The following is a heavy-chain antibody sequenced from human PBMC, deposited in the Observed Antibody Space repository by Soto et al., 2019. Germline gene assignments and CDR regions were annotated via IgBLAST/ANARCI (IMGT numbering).Heavy chain of an antibody. CDR1: GGSFSAYH. CDR2: INHSGGA. Sequence: SETLSLTCAVYGGSFSAYHWSWIRQPPGKGLEWIGEINHSGGANYNPSLESRVTISLDTSRNQFALQLTSVTAADTAVYYCARERRVGGGYSSSWYDYFDYWGQGDLVTVSS. J-gene: IGHJ4*02. D-gene: IGHD6-13*01. V-gene: IGHV4-34*01. CDR3: ARERRVGGGYSSSWYDYFDY.